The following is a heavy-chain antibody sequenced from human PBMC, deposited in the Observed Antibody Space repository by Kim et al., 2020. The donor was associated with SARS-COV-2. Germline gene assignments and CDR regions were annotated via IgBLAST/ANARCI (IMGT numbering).Heavy chain of an antibody. CDR2: IYYSGST. CDR3: ARHDQRLLSFDY. J-gene: IGHJ4*02. V-gene: IGHV4-39*01. CDR1: GGSISSSSYY. D-gene: IGHD3-10*01. Sequence: SETLSLTCTVSGGSISSSSYYWGWIRQPPGKGLEWIGSIYYSGSTYYNPSLKSRVTISVDTSKNQFSLKLSSVTAADTAVYYCARHDQRLLSFDYWGQGTLVTVSS.